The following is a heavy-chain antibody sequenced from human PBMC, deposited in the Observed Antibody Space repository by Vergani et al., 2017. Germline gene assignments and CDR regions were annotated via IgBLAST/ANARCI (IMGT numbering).Heavy chain of an antibody. J-gene: IGHJ4*02. Sequence: QVQLVQSGAEVKKPGASVKVSCKASGYTFTSYDINWVRQATGQGLEWMGWMNPNSGKTGYAQKFQGRFTMTRNTSISTAYMELSSLRSEDTAVYYCARIPHGYYYGSGSYYNGXFDYWGQGTLVTVSS. CDR3: ARIPHGYYYGSGSYYNGXFDY. V-gene: IGHV1-8*01. D-gene: IGHD3-10*01. CDR1: GYTFTSYD. CDR2: MNPNSGKT.